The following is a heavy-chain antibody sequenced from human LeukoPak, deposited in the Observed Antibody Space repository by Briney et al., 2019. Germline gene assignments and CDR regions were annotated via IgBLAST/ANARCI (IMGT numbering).Heavy chain of an antibody. CDR2: IHYSGTT. J-gene: IGHJ4*02. V-gene: IGHV4-59*01. Sequence: SETLSLTCTVSGGSISPYYWSWIRQPPGKGLEWIGYIHYSGTTNYNLSLKSRVTISVDTSKNQFSLNLSSVTAADTAVYYCARDSSGYDVMYYFDYWGQGTLVTVSS. D-gene: IGHD5-12*01. CDR1: GGSISPYY. CDR3: ARDSSGYDVMYYFDY.